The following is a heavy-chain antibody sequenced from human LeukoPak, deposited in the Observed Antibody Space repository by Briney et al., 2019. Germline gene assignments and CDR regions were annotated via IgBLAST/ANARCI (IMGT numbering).Heavy chain of an antibody. J-gene: IGHJ4*02. CDR2: IFYIGTT. Sequence: SETLSLTCTVSGGSISPYYWSWIRQPPGKGLEWIGFIFYIGTTNYNPSLKSRVTMSLDTSKNQFSLSLSSVTAADTAVYYCARSSVGITDLITVDFDYWGPGILVSVSS. CDR3: ARSSVGITDLITVDFDY. D-gene: IGHD1-14*01. CDR1: GGSISPYY. V-gene: IGHV4-59*01.